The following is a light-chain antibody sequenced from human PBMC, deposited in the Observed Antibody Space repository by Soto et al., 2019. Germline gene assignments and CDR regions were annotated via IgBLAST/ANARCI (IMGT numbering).Light chain of an antibody. CDR2: GAS. CDR1: QSISGNY. V-gene: IGKV3-20*01. Sequence: EIVLTQSPGTLSLSRGEGATLSCRASQSISGNYLAWYQQKPGQAPRLLIYGASNRATGIPERFSGSGSGTDFTLTISRLEPQDSAIYYCQQYVISVTFGQGTRLEIK. J-gene: IGKJ5*01. CDR3: QQYVISVT.